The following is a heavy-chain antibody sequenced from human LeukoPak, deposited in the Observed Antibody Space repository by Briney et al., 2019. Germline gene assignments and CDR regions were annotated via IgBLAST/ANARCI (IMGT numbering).Heavy chain of an antibody. J-gene: IGHJ6*03. CDR2: ISGSGGST. Sequence: GGSLRLSCAASGFTFSSYAISWVRQAPGKGLEWVSAISGSGGSTYYADSVKGRFTISRDNSKNALYLQMNSLRAEDTAVYYCAKDLNGRDYYYYMDVWGKGTTVTVSS. CDR1: GFTFSSYA. D-gene: IGHD1-1*01. V-gene: IGHV3-23*01. CDR3: AKDLNGRDYYYYMDV.